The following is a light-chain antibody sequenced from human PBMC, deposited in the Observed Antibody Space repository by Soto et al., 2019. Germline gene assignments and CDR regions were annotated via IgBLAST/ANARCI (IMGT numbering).Light chain of an antibody. CDR3: SSYTSSSTVV. V-gene: IGLV2-14*01. Sequence: QSALTQPASVSGSPGQSITISCTGTSSDVGGYNYDSWYQQHPGKAPKLMIYDVSNRPSGVSNRFSGSKSGNTASLTISGLQAEAEDDYYCSSYTSSSTVVFGGGTKLTVL. CDR1: SSDVGGYNY. CDR2: DVS. J-gene: IGLJ2*01.